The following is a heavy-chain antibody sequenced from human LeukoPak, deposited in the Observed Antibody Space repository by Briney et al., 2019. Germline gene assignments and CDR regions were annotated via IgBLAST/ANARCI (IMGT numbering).Heavy chain of an antibody. Sequence: ASVKVSCKASGYTFTSYGISWVRQAPGQGLEWMGWISAYNGNTNYAQKLQGRVTMTTDTSTSTAYMELRSLRSDDTAMYYCARDEQPYYYDSSGYSRYWGQGTLVTVSS. D-gene: IGHD3-22*01. CDR1: GYTFTSYG. CDR2: ISAYNGNT. CDR3: ARDEQPYYYDSSGYSRY. V-gene: IGHV1-18*01. J-gene: IGHJ4*02.